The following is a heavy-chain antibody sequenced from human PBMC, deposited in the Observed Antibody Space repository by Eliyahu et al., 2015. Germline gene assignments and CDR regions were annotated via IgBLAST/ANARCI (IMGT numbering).Heavy chain of an antibody. CDR3: ARGAHRSSWY. Sequence: QVQLQQSGPGVVKPSQTLXXTCAISGDXVSSNTAAWHWIRQSPSRGLEWLGRTYYRSQWYYNYAVSVRSRITINPDTSKNQFSLQLNSVTPEDTAVYYCARGAHRSSWYWGQGTLVTVSS. D-gene: IGHD6-6*01. J-gene: IGHJ4*02. CDR1: GDXVSSNTAA. V-gene: IGHV6-1*01. CDR2: TYYRSQWYY.